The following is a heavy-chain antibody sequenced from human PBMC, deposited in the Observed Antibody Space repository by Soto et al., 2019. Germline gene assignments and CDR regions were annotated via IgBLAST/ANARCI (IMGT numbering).Heavy chain of an antibody. CDR1: GGSISSGDYY. CDR2: IYYSGST. V-gene: IGHV4-30-4*01. CDR3: ARVLRGNYGGYFDY. Sequence: PSETLSLTCTVSGGSISSGDYYWSWIRQPPGKGLEWIGYIYYSGSTYYNPSLKSRVTISVDTSKNQFSLKLSSVTAADTAVYYCARVLRGNYGGYFDYWGQGTLVNVSS. J-gene: IGHJ4*02. D-gene: IGHD1-26*01.